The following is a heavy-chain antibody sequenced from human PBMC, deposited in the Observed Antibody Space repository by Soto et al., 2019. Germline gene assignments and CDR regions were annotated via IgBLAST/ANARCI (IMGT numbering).Heavy chain of an antibody. CDR2: IYYSGST. CDR1: GGSISSYY. D-gene: IGHD4-17*01. CDR3: ARDRNGDYVFGY. J-gene: IGHJ4*02. Sequence: QVQLQESGPGLVKPSETLSLTCTVSGGSISSYYWSWIRQPPGKGLEWIGYIYYSGSTNYNPSLKSRVTISVDTSKNQFSLKLSSVTAADTAVYYCARDRNGDYVFGYWGQGTLVTVSS. V-gene: IGHV4-59*01.